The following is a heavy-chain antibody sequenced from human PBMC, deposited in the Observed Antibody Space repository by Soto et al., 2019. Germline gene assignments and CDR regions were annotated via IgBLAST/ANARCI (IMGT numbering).Heavy chain of an antibody. Sequence: EVQLVESGGGLVQPGGSLRLSCAASGFTFSSYSMNWVRQAPGKGLEWVSYISSSSSTIYYADSVKGRFTISRDSAKNSLSLQMNSLRDEDTAVYYCARVFYSVAGTGGLDYWGQGTLVTVSS. J-gene: IGHJ4*02. V-gene: IGHV3-48*02. CDR3: ARVFYSVAGTGGLDY. CDR1: GFTFSSYS. D-gene: IGHD6-19*01. CDR2: ISSSSSTI.